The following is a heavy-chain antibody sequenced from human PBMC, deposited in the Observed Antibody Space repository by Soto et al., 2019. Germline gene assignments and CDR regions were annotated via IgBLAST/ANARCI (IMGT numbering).Heavy chain of an antibody. CDR2: IYYSGST. Sequence: SETLSLTCTVSGGSISSDYWSWIRQPPGKVLEWIGYIYYSGSTNYNPSLKSRVTISVDTSKNQFSLKLSSVTAADTAVYYCARVRVEGGVVIRQQHYYYGMDVWGQGTTVTVS. CDR3: ARVRVEGGVVIRQQHYYYGMDV. J-gene: IGHJ6*02. CDR1: GGSISSDY. V-gene: IGHV4-59*01. D-gene: IGHD3-3*01.